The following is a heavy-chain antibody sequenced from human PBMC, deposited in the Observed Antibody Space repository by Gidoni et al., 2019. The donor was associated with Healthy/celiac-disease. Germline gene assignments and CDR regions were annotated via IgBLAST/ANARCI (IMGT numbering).Heavy chain of an antibody. CDR2: IKSKTDGGTT. J-gene: IGHJ4*02. CDR1: GFTFSNAG. CDR3: TTDDLRGGKD. D-gene: IGHD2-21*01. V-gene: IGHV3-15*01. Sequence: EVQLVESGGGLVKPGGSLRLSCAASGFTFSNAGVSWVRQAPGKGLEWVGRIKSKTDGGTTDYAATVKGRFTISRDDSKNTLYLQMNSLKTEDTAVYYCTTDDLRGGKDWGQGTLVTVSS.